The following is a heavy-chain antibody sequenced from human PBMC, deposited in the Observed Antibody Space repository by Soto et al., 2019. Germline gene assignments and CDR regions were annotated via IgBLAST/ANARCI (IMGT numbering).Heavy chain of an antibody. V-gene: IGHV2-70*01. J-gene: IGHJ6*02. CDR2: IDWDDDK. D-gene: IGHD3-10*01. CDR1: GFSLSTSGMC. Sequence: SGPTLVNPTQTLTLTCTFSGFSLSTSGMCVSWIRQPPGRALELLALIDWDDDKYYSTSLKTRLTISKDTSKNQVVLTMTNMDPVDTATYYCVSGRGSPYYYYYYGMDVWGQGTTVTVSS. CDR3: VSGRGSPYYYYYYGMDV.